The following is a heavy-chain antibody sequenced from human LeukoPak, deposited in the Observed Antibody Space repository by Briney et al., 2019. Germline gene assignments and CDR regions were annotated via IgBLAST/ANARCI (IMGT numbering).Heavy chain of an antibody. CDR2: ITYRGSP. CDR3: AGEHPYYYDSSGYNDY. CDR1: NAFDNYY. J-gene: IGHJ4*02. V-gene: IGHV4-34*01. Sequence: SETLSLTCAIYNAFDNYYLALVRQPPGKGLEWIGEITYRGSPNYNPSLKSRAAISIDVSLRQFSLKLRSVTAADTAVYYCAGEHPYYYDSSGYNDYWGQGTLVTVSS. D-gene: IGHD3-22*01.